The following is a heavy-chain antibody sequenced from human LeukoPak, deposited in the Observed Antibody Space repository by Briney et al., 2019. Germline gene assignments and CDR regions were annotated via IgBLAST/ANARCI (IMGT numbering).Heavy chain of an antibody. V-gene: IGHV6-1*01. CDR1: GDSVSSNSAV. CDR2: TYYRAKWYN. D-gene: IGHD6-13*01. CDR3: ADGPAAAGLRT. J-gene: IGHJ5*02. Sequence: SQTLSLTCAISGDSVSSNSAVWNWIRQPPSRGLEWLGWTYYRAKWYNEYAVSVKSRATINPDTSKNQFSLQLNSVTPEDTAVYYCADGPAAAGLRTWGQGTLVTVSS.